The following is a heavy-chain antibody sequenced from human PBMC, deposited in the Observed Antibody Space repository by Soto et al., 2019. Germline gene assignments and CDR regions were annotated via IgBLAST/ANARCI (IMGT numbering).Heavy chain of an antibody. CDR2: VSYDGSNK. V-gene: IGHV3-30*18. CDR3: AKDTYYYDRSGYYTYDH. D-gene: IGHD3-22*01. J-gene: IGHJ4*02. CDR1: GFTFSSYG. Sequence: PGGSLRLSCAASGFTFSSYGVHWVRQAPGKGLEWVASVSYDGSNKHYADSVKGRFTISRDNSRNTLDLQMNSLRAEDTAVYYCAKDTYYYDRSGYYTYDHWGQGNQVTVSS.